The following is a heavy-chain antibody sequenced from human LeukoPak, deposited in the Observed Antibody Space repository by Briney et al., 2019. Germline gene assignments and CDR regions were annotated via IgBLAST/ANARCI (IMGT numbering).Heavy chain of an antibody. Sequence: GGSLRLPCPASGFTLSSYDLTWVRQAPGKGLKWVSAISGSVGSTYYADSVKGRFTISRDNSEKKLYLQMNSLRAEDTAVYYCAKDRHAPGRYCSSTSCLPFDPWGQGTLVTVSS. CDR2: ISGSVGST. CDR1: GFTLSSYD. V-gene: IGHV3-23*01. CDR3: AKDRHAPGRYCSSTSCLPFDP. D-gene: IGHD2-2*01. J-gene: IGHJ5*02.